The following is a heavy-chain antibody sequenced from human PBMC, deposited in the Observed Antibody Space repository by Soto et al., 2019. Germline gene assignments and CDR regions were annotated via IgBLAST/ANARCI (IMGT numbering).Heavy chain of an antibody. J-gene: IGHJ3*02. V-gene: IGHV3-66*04. CDR2: IYSGGST. CDR3: AIRFLEWLDAFDI. D-gene: IGHD3-3*01. Sequence: GGSLRLSCAASGFTVSSNYMSWVRQAPGKGLEWVSVIYSGGSTYYADSVKGRFTISRHNSKNTLCLQMNSLRAEDTAVHYCAIRFLEWLDAFDIWGQGTMVTVSS. CDR1: GFTVSSNY.